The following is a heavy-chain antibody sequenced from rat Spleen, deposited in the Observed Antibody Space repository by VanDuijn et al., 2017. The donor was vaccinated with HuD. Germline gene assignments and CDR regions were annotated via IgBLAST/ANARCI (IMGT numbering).Heavy chain of an antibody. V-gene: IGHV2S12*01. Sequence: QVQLKESGPGLVQPSQTLSLTCTVSGFSLTSYHVSWVRQPPGKSLVWVGAMLAGGGTNYDSAVQSRLTISRDTSKSQVFLKMDSLRSEDTASYYCARHGLYNNYGWFAYWGQGTLVTVSS. CDR2: MLAGGGT. J-gene: IGHJ3*01. CDR1: GFSLTSYH. CDR3: ARHGLYNNYGWFAY. D-gene: IGHD1-10*01.